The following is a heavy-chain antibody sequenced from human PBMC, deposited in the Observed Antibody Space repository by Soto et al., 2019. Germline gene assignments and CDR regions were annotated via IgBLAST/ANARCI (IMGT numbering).Heavy chain of an antibody. CDR2: ISGSTTTI. Sequence: EVQLVESGGGLVQPGGSLSLSCAASGCTFSSYSVNWVRQAPGKGLEWISYISGSTTTIYYADSVKGRFTISRDKAKNSLYFQLNSLRDEDTAVYYCARAPVDYGMDVWGQGTTVTVSS. CDR1: GCTFSSYS. V-gene: IGHV3-48*02. D-gene: IGHD6-19*01. J-gene: IGHJ6*02. CDR3: ARAPVDYGMDV.